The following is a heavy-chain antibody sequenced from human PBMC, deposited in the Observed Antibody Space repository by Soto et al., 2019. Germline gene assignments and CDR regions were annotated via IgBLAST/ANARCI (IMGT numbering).Heavy chain of an antibody. D-gene: IGHD6-13*01. CDR3: ASVYSSSWYEGPTHAFDI. J-gene: IGHJ3*02. CDR2: INHSGST. V-gene: IGHV4-34*01. CDR1: GGSFSGYY. Sequence: QVQLQQWGAGLLKPSETLSLTCAVYGGSFSGYYWSWIRQPPGKGLEWIGEINHSGSTNYNPSLKSRVTISVDTSKNPFSLKLSSVTAADTAVYYCASVYSSSWYEGPTHAFDIWGQGTMVTVSS.